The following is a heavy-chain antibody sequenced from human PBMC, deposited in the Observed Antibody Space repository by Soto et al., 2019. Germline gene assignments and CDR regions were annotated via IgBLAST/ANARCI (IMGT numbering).Heavy chain of an antibody. CDR2: IYHSGNT. V-gene: IGHV4-30-2*01. Sequence: QLQLQESGSGLVKPSQTLSLTCAVSGGSISSGGYSWSWIRQPPGKGLECIGYIYHSGNTYYNPSLKSRVTISVDRSKNQFSLKLSSVTAAATAVYYCASRRSGSGFDPWGQGTLVTVSS. CDR1: GGSISSGGYS. CDR3: ASRRSGSGFDP. J-gene: IGHJ5*02. D-gene: IGHD1-26*01.